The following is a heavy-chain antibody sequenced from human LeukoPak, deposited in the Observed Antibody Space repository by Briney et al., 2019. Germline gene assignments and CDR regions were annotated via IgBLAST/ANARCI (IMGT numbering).Heavy chain of an antibody. V-gene: IGHV4-59*01. J-gene: IGHJ5*02. Sequence: SETLSLTCTVSGGSISSYYWSWIRQPPGKGLEWIGYIYYSGSTNYNPSLKSRVTISVDTSKNQFSLKLSSVTAADTAVYYCARFIGYDYVWGSYRSANWFDPWGQGTLVTVSS. CDR2: IYYSGST. D-gene: IGHD3-16*02. CDR1: GGSISSYY. CDR3: ARFIGYDYVWGSYRSANWFDP.